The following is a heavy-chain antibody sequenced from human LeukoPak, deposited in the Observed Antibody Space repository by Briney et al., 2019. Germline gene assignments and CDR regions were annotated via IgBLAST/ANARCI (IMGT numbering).Heavy chain of an antibody. CDR1: GGTFISYA. D-gene: IGHD2-2*01. CDR3: ARGDIVVVPAATFDY. V-gene: IGHV1-69*13. Sequence: ASVKVSCKASGGTFISYAISWVRQAPGQGLEWMGGIIPIFGTANYAQKFQGRVTITADESTSTAYMELSSLRSDDTAVYYCARGDIVVVPAATFDYWGQGTLVTVSS. J-gene: IGHJ4*02. CDR2: IIPIFGTA.